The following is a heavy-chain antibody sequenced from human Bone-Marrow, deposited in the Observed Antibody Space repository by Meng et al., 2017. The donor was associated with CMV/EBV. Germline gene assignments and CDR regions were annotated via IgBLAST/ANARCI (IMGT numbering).Heavy chain of an antibody. D-gene: IGHD4/OR15-4a*01. V-gene: IGHV3-48*04. CDR3: ARVLRANAPDY. Sequence: GESLKISCAASGFTFDDYAMHWVWQAPGKGLEWVSYISSSSSTIYYADSVKGRFTISRDNAKNSLYLQMNSLRAEDTAVYYCARVLRANAPDYWGQGTLVTVSS. CDR2: ISSSSSTI. J-gene: IGHJ4*02. CDR1: GFTFDDYA.